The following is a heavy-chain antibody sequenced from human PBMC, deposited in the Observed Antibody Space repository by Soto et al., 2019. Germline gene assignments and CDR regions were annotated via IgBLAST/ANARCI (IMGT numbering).Heavy chain of an antibody. Sequence: SETRSLTCIVSGGSISSSFYYWGWTRQPPGKGLEWIGSIYYRGSTYYNPSLKSRVTISVDTSKNQFSLKLSSVTAADTAVYYCAREGAYSSPTNWFDPWGQGTLVTVS. CDR2: IYYRGST. CDR3: AREGAYSSPTNWFDP. CDR1: GGSISSSFYY. V-gene: IGHV4-39*02. D-gene: IGHD6-19*01. J-gene: IGHJ5*02.